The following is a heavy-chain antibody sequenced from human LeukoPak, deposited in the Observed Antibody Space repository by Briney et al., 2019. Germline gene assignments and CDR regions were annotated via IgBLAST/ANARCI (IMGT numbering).Heavy chain of an antibody. V-gene: IGHV5-51*01. Sequence: GESLKISCKGSGYSFTSYWIGWVRQMPGKGLEWMGIIYPGDSDTRYSPSFQGQVTISADKSISTAYLQWSSLKASDTAMYYCARHIASPRYITIFGVVIVPPDYWGQGTLVTVSS. D-gene: IGHD3-3*01. J-gene: IGHJ4*02. CDR1: GYSFTSYW. CDR2: IYPGDSDT. CDR3: ARHIASPRYITIFGVVIVPPDY.